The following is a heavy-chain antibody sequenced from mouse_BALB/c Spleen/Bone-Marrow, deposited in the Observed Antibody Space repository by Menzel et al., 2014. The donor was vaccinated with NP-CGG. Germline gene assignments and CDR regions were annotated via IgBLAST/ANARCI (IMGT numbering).Heavy chain of an antibody. CDR2: IYPGDGDT. CDR1: GYAFSSYW. V-gene: IGHV1-80*01. CDR3: AFGNYGFDY. J-gene: IGHJ2*01. Sequence: VKLVESGAELVRPGSSVKISCKASGYAFSSYWMNWVKQRPGQGLEWIGQIYPGDGDTNYSGKFKGKATLTADESSSTAYMQLSSLTSEDSAVYFCAFGNYGFDYWGQGTTLTVSS. D-gene: IGHD2-1*01.